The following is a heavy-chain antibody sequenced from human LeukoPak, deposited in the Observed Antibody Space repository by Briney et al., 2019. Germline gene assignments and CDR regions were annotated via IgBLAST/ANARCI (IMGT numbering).Heavy chain of an antibody. CDR1: GFTFSSYG. Sequence: PGGSLRLSCAASGFTFSSYGMHWVRQAPGKGLEWVTVISYDGSDKYYADSVKGRFTISRDNSKNTLYLQMNSLRAEDTAVYYCARGIWSRTVSSYYFDYWGQGTLVTVSS. CDR3: ARGIWSRTVSSYYFDY. CDR2: ISYDGSDK. D-gene: IGHD3-3*01. J-gene: IGHJ4*02. V-gene: IGHV3-30*03.